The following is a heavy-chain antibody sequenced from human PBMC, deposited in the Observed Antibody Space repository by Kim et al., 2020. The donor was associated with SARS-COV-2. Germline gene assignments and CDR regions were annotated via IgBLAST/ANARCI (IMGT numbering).Heavy chain of an antibody. CDR2: IWYDGSNK. CDR1: GFTFSSYG. CDR3: ARESAPFITMVRGLDY. V-gene: IGHV3-33*01. D-gene: IGHD3-10*01. J-gene: IGHJ4*02. Sequence: GGSLRLSCAASGFTFSSYGMHWVRQAPGKGLEWVAVIWYDGSNKYYADSVKGRFTISRDNSKNTLYLQMNSLRAEDTAVYYCARESAPFITMVRGLDYWGQGTLVTVSS.